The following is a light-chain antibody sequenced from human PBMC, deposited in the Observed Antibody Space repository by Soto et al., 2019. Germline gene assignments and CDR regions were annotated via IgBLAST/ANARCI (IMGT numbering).Light chain of an antibody. J-gene: IGKJ1*01. CDR2: AAF. CDR3: QQYETFSGT. V-gene: IGKV1-39*01. Sequence: DIQMTQSPFSLSASVGDRVTITCRASQSINRDLNWYQQKPGKAPNLLIYAAFTLESGVPSRFSGSGSGTEFTLTISSLQPDDFATYYCQQYETFSGTFGPGTKVDIK. CDR1: QSINRD.